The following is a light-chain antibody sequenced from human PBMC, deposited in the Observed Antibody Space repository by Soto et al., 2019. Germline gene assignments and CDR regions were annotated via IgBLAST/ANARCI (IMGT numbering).Light chain of an antibody. CDR2: GAS. CDR3: QQRSDWPPIT. V-gene: IGKV3-15*01. J-gene: IGKJ5*01. Sequence: ESVVTQSPATLSVSKGERATLSCRASQSVSSNLAWYQQKPGQAPRLLVYGASTRATGIPGRFSGSGSGTEFTLIISSLQSEDFAFYYCQQRSDWPPITFGQGTRLEI. CDR1: QSVSSN.